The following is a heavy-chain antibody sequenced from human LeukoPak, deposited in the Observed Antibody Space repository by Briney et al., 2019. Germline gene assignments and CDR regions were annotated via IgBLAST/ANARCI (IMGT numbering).Heavy chain of an antibody. CDR1: GGSFSGYY. Sequence: PSETLSLTCAVYGGSFSGYYWSWIRQPPGKGLEWIGEINHSGSTNYNPSLKSRVTILIDTSKNQFSLKLSSVTAADTAVYYCANAYYDYVWGSYRGYYFDYWGQGTLVTVSS. CDR3: ANAYYDYVWGSYRGYYFDY. D-gene: IGHD3-16*02. V-gene: IGHV4-34*01. J-gene: IGHJ4*02. CDR2: INHSGST.